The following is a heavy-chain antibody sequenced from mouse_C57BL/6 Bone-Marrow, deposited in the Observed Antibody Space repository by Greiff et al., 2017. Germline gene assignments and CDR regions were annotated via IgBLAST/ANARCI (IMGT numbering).Heavy chain of an antibody. J-gene: IGHJ2*01. CDR1: GYTFTDYY. CDR3: ARSYYCLDY. Sequence: QVQLQQSGAELVRPGASVKLSCKASGYTFTDYYINWVKQRPGQGLEWIARIYPGSGNTYYNEKFKGKATLTAEKSSSTAYMQLSSLTSEDSAVYFCARSYYCLDYWGQGTTLTVSS. CDR2: IYPGSGNT. D-gene: IGHD1-1*01. V-gene: IGHV1-76*01.